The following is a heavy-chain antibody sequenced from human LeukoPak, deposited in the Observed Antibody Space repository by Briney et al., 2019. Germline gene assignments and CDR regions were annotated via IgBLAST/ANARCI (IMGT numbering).Heavy chain of an antibody. Sequence: GGSLRLSCAASGFTFSSYAMSWVRQAPGKGLEWVSAISGSGGSTYYADSVKGRFTISRDNSKNTLYLQMNSLRAEDTAVYYCAKDRDYYDSSGYSWVFGYWGQGTLVTVSS. CDR1: GFTFSSYA. V-gene: IGHV3-23*01. CDR2: ISGSGGST. J-gene: IGHJ4*02. CDR3: AKDRDYYDSSGYSWVFGY. D-gene: IGHD3-22*01.